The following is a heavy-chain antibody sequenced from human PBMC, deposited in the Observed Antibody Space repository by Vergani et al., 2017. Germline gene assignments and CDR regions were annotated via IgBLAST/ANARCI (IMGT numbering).Heavy chain of an antibody. Sequence: VQLLESGGGLVQPGGSLRLSCAASGFTFSSYGMHWVRQAPGKGLEWVAVISYDGSNKYYADSVKGRFTISRDNSKNTLYLQMNSLRAEDTAVYYCAKDKTGITMVRGNFDYWGQGTLVTVSS. J-gene: IGHJ4*02. D-gene: IGHD3-10*01. CDR2: ISYDGSNK. CDR3: AKDKTGITMVRGNFDY. CDR1: GFTFSSYG. V-gene: IGHV3-30*18.